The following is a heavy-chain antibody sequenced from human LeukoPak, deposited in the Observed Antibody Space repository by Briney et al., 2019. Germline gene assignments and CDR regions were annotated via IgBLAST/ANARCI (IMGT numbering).Heavy chain of an antibody. CDR1: GGSISSGDYY. CDR2: IYYSGST. Sequence: SGTLSLTCTVSGGSISSGDYYWSWIRQPPGKGLEWIGYIYYSGSTYYNPSLKSRVTISVDTSKNQFSLKLSSVTAADTAVYYCARKVLVLHYGSGSAWFDPWGQGTLVTVSS. J-gene: IGHJ5*02. CDR3: ARKVLVLHYGSGSAWFDP. V-gene: IGHV4-30-4*01. D-gene: IGHD3-10*01.